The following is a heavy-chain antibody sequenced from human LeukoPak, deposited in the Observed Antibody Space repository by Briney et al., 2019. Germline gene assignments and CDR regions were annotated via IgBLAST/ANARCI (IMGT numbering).Heavy chain of an antibody. J-gene: IGHJ4*02. Sequence: ASVKVSCKASGYTFTSYYMHWVRQAPGQGLEWMGIINPSGGSTSYAQKFQGRVTMPRDTSTSTVYMELSSLRSEDTAVYYCARVSSSWGFDYWGQGTLVTVSS. V-gene: IGHV1-46*01. CDR2: INPSGGST. CDR3: ARVSSSWGFDY. CDR1: GYTFTSYY. D-gene: IGHD6-13*01.